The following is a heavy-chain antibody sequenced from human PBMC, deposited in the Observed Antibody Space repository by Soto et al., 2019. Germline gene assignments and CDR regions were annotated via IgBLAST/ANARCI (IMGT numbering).Heavy chain of an antibody. CDR3: AREDYYDSSGSANWFDP. CDR1: GYTFTSYY. D-gene: IGHD3-22*01. V-gene: IGHV1-46*01. CDR2: INPSGGST. J-gene: IGHJ5*02. Sequence: GASVKVSCKASGYTFTSYYMHWVRQAPGQGLEWMGIINPSGGSTSYAQKLQGRVTMTTDTSTSTAYMELRSLRSDDTAVYYCAREDYYDSSGSANWFDPWGQGTLVTVSS.